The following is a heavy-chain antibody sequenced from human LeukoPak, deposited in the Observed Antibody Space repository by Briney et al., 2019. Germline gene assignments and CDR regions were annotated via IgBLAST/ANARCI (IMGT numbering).Heavy chain of an antibody. D-gene: IGHD3-22*01. Sequence: PSETLSLTCTVSGGSISSSNYYWLWIRQPPGRGLEWIGSIYYSGSTYYNPALKSRLTISIDTSKNQFSLKLSSVTAADTTVYYCARINSSASSHQEIDYWGQGTLVTVSS. CDR1: GGSISSSNYY. J-gene: IGHJ4*02. CDR2: IYYSGST. CDR3: ARINSSASSHQEIDY. V-gene: IGHV4-39*01.